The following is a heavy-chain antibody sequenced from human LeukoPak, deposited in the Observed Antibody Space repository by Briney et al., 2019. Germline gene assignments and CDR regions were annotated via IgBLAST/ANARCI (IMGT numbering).Heavy chain of an antibody. D-gene: IGHD2-15*01. V-gene: IGHV1-8*01. CDR1: GHTFINND. Sequence: ASVKVSCKASGHTFINNDINWVRQAPGQGLEWMAWIDPKNGNRGYAQNFQGRVTMTTDTSISTAYMELSSLRSEDTAVCYCARSHTRKGFCGGGRCYPAVWWFDPWGQGTLVTVSS. J-gene: IGHJ5*02. CDR3: ARSHTRKGFCGGGRCYPAVWWFDP. CDR2: IDPKNGNR.